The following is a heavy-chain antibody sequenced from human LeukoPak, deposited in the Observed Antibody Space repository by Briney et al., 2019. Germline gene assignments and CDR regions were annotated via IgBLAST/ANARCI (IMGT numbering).Heavy chain of an antibody. D-gene: IGHD3-22*01. J-gene: IGHJ3*02. CDR3: AGYGGDSSMDQGLQAAFDI. Sequence: ASVKVSCKASGYTFTSYYMHWVRQAPGQGLEWMGIINPSGGSTSYAQKFQGRVTMTRDMSTSTVYMELSSLRSEDTAVYYCAGYGGDSSMDQGLQAAFDIWGQGTMVTVSS. V-gene: IGHV1-46*01. CDR2: INPSGGST. CDR1: GYTFTSYY.